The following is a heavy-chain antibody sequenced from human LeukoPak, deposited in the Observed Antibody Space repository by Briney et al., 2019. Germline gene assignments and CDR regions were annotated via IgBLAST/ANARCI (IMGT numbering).Heavy chain of an antibody. Sequence: PGGSLRLSCAASGFTFSSYSMNWVRQAPGKGLEWVSFISSSSSYIYYADSVKGRFTISRDNAKNSLYLQMNSLRAEDTAVYYCARDQDEHGDYVGSFQHWGQGTLVTVSS. CDR3: ARDQDEHGDYVGSFQH. CDR2: ISSSSSYI. J-gene: IGHJ1*01. V-gene: IGHV3-21*01. CDR1: GFTFSSYS. D-gene: IGHD4-17*01.